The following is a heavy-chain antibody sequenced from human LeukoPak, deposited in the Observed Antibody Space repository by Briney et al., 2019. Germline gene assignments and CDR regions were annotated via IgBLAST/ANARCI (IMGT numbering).Heavy chain of an antibody. CDR3: ARDLPDSSGYYLVLGY. CDR2: IYSGGST. D-gene: IGHD3-22*01. Sequence: GGSLRLSCAASGFTVSSNYMSWVRQAPGKGLEWVSVIYSGGSTYYADSVKGRFTISRDNSKNTLYLQMNSLRAEDTAVYYCARDLPDSSGYYLVLGYWGQGTLVTVSS. V-gene: IGHV3-53*01. J-gene: IGHJ4*02. CDR1: GFTVSSNY.